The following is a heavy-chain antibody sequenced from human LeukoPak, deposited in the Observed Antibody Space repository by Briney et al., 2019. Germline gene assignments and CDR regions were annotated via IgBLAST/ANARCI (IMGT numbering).Heavy chain of an antibody. D-gene: IGHD3-3*01. Sequence: GGSLRLSCAASGFTFSSYAMSWVRQAPGKGLEWVSAISGSGGSTSYADSVKGRFTISRDNSKNTLYLQMNSLRAEDTAVYYCAKGGRFLEWLSNYWGQGTLVTVSS. CDR2: ISGSGGST. CDR3: AKGGRFLEWLSNY. J-gene: IGHJ4*02. V-gene: IGHV3-23*01. CDR1: GFTFSSYA.